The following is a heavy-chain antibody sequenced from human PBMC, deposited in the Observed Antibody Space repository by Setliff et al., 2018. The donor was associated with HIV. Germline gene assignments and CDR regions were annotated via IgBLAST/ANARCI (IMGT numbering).Heavy chain of an antibody. CDR3: ARQGAGYYCDSSDYYTGNGFDM. J-gene: IGHJ3*02. D-gene: IGHD3-22*01. CDR2: MCHGGNNN. Sequence: SETLSLTCGVSGYSISSDYCWGWIRQPPGKGLEWIGNMCHGGNNNYYNPSLKSRVTISVDTSKNQFSLGLSSVTAADTAVYYCARQGAGYYCDSSDYYTGNGFDMWGPGTMVTVSS. CDR1: GYSISSDYC. V-gene: IGHV4-38-2*01.